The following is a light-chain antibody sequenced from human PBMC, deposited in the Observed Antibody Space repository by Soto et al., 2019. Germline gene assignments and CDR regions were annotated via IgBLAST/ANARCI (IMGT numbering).Light chain of an antibody. Sequence: QSALTQPRSVSGSPGQSVTISCTGTTSDVAGYNFVSWYQQHPGKAPKLMIYDVSKRPSGVPDRFSGSKSGYTASLTISGLQAEDESDYYCCSYAGSVNYVFGTGTKVTVL. V-gene: IGLV2-11*01. J-gene: IGLJ1*01. CDR1: TSDVAGYNF. CDR2: DVS. CDR3: CSYAGSVNYV.